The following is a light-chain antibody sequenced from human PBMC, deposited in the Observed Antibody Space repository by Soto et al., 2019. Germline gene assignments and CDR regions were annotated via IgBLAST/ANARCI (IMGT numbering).Light chain of an antibody. Sequence: DIQMTQSPSSLSASVGDRVIITCRASQSISTYLNWYQQKPGKAPKVLIYAASSLQSGVPSRFSGSRYVTDFTLTISSLQPEDFATYYCQQSYSTPRTFGQGTKVEIK. CDR3: QQSYSTPRT. CDR1: QSISTY. V-gene: IGKV1-39*01. J-gene: IGKJ1*01. CDR2: AAS.